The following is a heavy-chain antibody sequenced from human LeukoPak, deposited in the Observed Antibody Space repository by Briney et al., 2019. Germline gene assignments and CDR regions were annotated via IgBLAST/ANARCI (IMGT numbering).Heavy chain of an antibody. Sequence: PSETLSLTCAVYGGSFSGYYWSWIRRPPGKGLEWIGEINHSGSTNYNPSLKSRVTISVDTSRNQFSLKLSSVTAADTAVYYCARRSSWYGYYFDYWGQGTLVTVSS. D-gene: IGHD6-13*01. CDR2: INHSGST. CDR1: GGSFSGYY. J-gene: IGHJ4*02. V-gene: IGHV4-34*01. CDR3: ARRSSWYGYYFDY.